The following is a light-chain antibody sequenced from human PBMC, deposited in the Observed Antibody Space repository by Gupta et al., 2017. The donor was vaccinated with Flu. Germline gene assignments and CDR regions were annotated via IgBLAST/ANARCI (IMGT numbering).Light chain of an antibody. CDR2: DAS. CDR1: QSVSSY. J-gene: IGKJ2*01. Sequence: EIVLTQSPATLSLSPGERATLSCRASQSVSSYLAWYQQKPGQAPRLLIYDASNRATGIPDRFSGSGSGTDFTLTSSSREPEDFAVYYWQQRSNSWIFGQGTKLEIK. CDR3: QQRSNSWI. V-gene: IGKV3-11*01.